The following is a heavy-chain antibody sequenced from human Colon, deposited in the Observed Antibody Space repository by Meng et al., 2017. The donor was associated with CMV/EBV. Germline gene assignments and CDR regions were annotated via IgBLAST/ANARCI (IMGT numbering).Heavy chain of an antibody. V-gene: IGHV3-23*01. CDR2: ISGTGADS. J-gene: IGHJ4*02. Sequence: VQLLGSGGGWVQTGWSLRVSCAASGFTLSSYAMSWVRQAPGKGLEWVSHISGTGADSYYADSVKGRFTISRDNSKNTLYLQMNSLRVEDTAIYFCTRDGYNWIPFDSWGQGTLVTVSS. CDR1: GFTLSSYA. CDR3: TRDGYNWIPFDS. D-gene: IGHD1-1*01.